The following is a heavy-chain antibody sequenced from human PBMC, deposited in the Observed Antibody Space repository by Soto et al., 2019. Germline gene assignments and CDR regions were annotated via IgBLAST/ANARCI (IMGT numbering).Heavy chain of an antibody. D-gene: IGHD1-26*01. CDR1: GGSFSGYY. CDR3: ARASGWYLWGSIVGATTFDY. Sequence: SETLSLTCAVYGGSFSGYYWSWIRQPPGKGLEWIGEINHSGSTNYNPSLKSRVTISVDTSKNQFSLKLGSVTAADTAVYYCARASGWYLWGSIVGATTFDYWGQGTLVTVSS. V-gene: IGHV4-34*01. CDR2: INHSGST. J-gene: IGHJ4*02.